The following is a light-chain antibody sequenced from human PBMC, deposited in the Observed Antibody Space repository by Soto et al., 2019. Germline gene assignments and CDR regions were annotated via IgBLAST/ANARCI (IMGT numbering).Light chain of an antibody. CDR1: SSDVGGNKY. V-gene: IGLV2-14*03. J-gene: IGLJ1*01. Sequence: QSVLTQPASVSGSPGQSITISCTGTSSDVGGNKYVSWYQHYPGKAPKLMICDVSNRPSGVSNRLSGSKSGNTASLTISGLQAEDEADYYCSAFTGTTYVFGTGTKLTVL. CDR2: DVS. CDR3: SAFTGTTYV.